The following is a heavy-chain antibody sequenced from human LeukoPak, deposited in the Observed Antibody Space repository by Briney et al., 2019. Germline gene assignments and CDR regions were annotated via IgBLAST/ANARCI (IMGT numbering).Heavy chain of an antibody. V-gene: IGHV5-51*01. CDR3: ARQWLVDPNWFDP. J-gene: IGHJ5*02. CDR2: IYPGDSDT. D-gene: IGHD6-19*01. Sequence: ESLKISFKGSGYSFTSYWIGWVRQMPGKGLEWMGIIYPGDSDTRYSPSFQGQVTISADKSISTAYLQWSSLKASDTAMYYCARQWLVDPNWFDPWGQGTLVTVSS. CDR1: GYSFTSYW.